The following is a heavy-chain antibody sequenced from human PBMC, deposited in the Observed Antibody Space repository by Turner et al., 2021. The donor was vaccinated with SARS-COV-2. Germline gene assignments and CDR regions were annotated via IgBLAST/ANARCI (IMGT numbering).Heavy chain of an antibody. V-gene: IGHV5-10-1*01. Sequence: EGQLVQSGAAGKKRGESLRNSCKGAGYSFTSYWISWVRQMPGKGLEWMGRIDPSDSYTNYSPSFHGHVTISADKSISTAYLQWSSLKASDTAMYYRARHFPGGWAVNLWGQGTLVTVSS. D-gene: IGHD3-16*01. CDR3: ARHFPGGWAVNL. J-gene: IGHJ5*02. CDR1: GYSFTSYW. CDR2: IDPSDSYT.